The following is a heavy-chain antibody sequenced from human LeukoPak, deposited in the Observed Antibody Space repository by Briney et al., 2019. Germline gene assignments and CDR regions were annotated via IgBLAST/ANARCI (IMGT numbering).Heavy chain of an antibody. CDR3: ARHLQGNIVATTFGY. J-gene: IGHJ4*02. CDR1: GGSISTTAYY. Sequence: PSETLSLTCTVAGGSISTTAYYWGWIRQPPGKGLEWIGSIYYSGSTYYNPSLKRRVTISVDTSKNQFSLKLSSVTAADTAVYYCARHLQGNIVATTFGYWGQGTLVTVSS. CDR2: IYYSGST. V-gene: IGHV4-39*01. D-gene: IGHD5-12*01.